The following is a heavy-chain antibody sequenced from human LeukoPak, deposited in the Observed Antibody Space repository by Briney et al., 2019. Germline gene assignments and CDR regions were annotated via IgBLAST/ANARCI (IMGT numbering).Heavy chain of an antibody. D-gene: IGHD3-10*01. Sequence: ASVKVSCKASGYTFTDYYMHWVRQAPGQGLEWMGWMNPNSGNTGYAQKFQGRVTMTRNTSISTAYMELSSLRSEDTAVYYCARGNVLLWFGEIPNWFDPWGQGTLVTVSS. J-gene: IGHJ5*02. V-gene: IGHV1-8*02. CDR1: GYTFTDYY. CDR3: ARGNVLLWFGEIPNWFDP. CDR2: MNPNSGNT.